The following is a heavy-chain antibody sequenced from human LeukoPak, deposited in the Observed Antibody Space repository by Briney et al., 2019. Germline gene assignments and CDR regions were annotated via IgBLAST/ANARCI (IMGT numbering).Heavy chain of an antibody. Sequence: GGSLRLSCAASGFTFSSYAMSWVRQAPGKGLGWVSTISGSGGATYYADSVKGRFTISRDNSKNTLYLQMNSLRAEDTAVYYCAKPVAGTGYFDYWGQGTLVTVSS. CDR3: AKPVAGTGYFDY. CDR2: ISGSGGAT. D-gene: IGHD6-19*01. J-gene: IGHJ4*02. V-gene: IGHV3-23*01. CDR1: GFTFSSYA.